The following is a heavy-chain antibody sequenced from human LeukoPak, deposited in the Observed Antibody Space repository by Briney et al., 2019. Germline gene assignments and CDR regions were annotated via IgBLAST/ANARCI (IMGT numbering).Heavy chain of an antibody. Sequence: NPSETLSLTCTLSGGFISSSSYYWGWIRQPPGKGLEWFGRIYYTRSTHYNPSLKNPVTISVETSKNTFSLTLSSVTAPDSTVYDCACGTGVKNFVSWINWVNPGGQETLVTVSS. D-gene: IGHD2-8*02. CDR3: ACGTGVKNFVSWINWVNP. J-gene: IGHJ5*02. CDR2: IYYTRST. CDR1: GGFISSSSYY. V-gene: IGHV4-39*07.